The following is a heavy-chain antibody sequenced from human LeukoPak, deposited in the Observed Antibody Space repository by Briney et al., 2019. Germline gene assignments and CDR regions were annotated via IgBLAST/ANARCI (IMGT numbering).Heavy chain of an antibody. Sequence: PSETLSLTCTVSGGSISSYYWSWIRQPPGKGLEWIGYVYYSGSTNYNPSLMGRVTMSVDTSKKQFSLKLSSVTAADTAVYYCARGPLISYCSSTSCGVDYWGQGTLVTVSS. CDR2: VYYSGST. D-gene: IGHD2-2*01. J-gene: IGHJ4*02. CDR1: GGSISSYY. CDR3: ARGPLISYCSSTSCGVDY. V-gene: IGHV4-59*01.